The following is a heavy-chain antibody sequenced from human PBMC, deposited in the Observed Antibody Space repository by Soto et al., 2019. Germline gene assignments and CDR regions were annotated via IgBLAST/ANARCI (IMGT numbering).Heavy chain of an antibody. D-gene: IGHD5-18*01. V-gene: IGHV1-69*01. CDR1: GGTFSSYA. CDR3: ARDRGGYSYGQAPFDY. Sequence: QVQLVQSGAEVKKPGSSVKVSCKASGGTFSSYAISWVRQAPGQGLEWMGGIIPTFGTANYAQKFQGRVTITADESTSTAYMELSSLRSEDTAVYYCARDRGGYSYGQAPFDYWGQGTLVTVSS. J-gene: IGHJ4*02. CDR2: IIPTFGTA.